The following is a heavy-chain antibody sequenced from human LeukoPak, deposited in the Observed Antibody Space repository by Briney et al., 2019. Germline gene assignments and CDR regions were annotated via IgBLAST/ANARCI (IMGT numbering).Heavy chain of an antibody. CDR1: GFTFSSYW. V-gene: IGHV3-7*03. CDR3: VRGEVTYSLDY. J-gene: IGHJ4*02. Sequence: GGSLRLSCAASGFTFSSYWMSWVRQAPGKGLEWVANIKQDGSEKYYVDSVKGRFTISRDNAKNSLYLQMNSLRVDDTALYYCVRGEVTYSLDYWGQGTLVIVSA. CDR2: IKQDGSEK. D-gene: IGHD2-15*01.